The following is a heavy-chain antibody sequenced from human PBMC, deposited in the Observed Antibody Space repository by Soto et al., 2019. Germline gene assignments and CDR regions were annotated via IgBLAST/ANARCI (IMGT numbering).Heavy chain of an antibody. Sequence: SDTLSLTSTVPGGSISSCYWSWIRQPAGKXLGWLGRISTRASTHNNPPLQRRVTRSVDTSRVQFSLKLAAGTTADPAVYYCASDIRYSKSSGYSAWFHPWGEGALVTV. CDR2: ISTRAST. CDR1: GGSISSCY. CDR3: ASDIRYSKSSGYSAWFHP. J-gene: IGHJ5*02. D-gene: IGHD3-22*01. V-gene: IGHV4-4*07.